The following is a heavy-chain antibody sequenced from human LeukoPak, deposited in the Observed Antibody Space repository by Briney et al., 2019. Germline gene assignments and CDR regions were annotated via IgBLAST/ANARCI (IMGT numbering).Heavy chain of an antibody. V-gene: IGHV4-39*01. CDR1: GGSISSSSYF. J-gene: IGHJ4*02. CDR2: IYYSGST. CDR3: ARGYSSGWYRDY. D-gene: IGHD6-19*01. Sequence: SETLSLTCTVSGGSISSSSYFWGWIRQPPGKGLEWIGSIYYSGSTYYNPSLKSRVTISVDTSKNQFSLKLSSVTAADTAVYYCARGYSSGWYRDYWGQGTLVTVSS.